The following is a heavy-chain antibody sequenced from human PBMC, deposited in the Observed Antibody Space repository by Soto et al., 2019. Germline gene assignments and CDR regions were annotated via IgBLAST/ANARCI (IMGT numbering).Heavy chain of an antibody. CDR3: ARKVDYGGSAY. CDR2: IYPSGSA. J-gene: IGHJ4*02. CDR1: GVSISSGGYS. Sequence: PSETLSLTCTVSGVSISSGGYSWNWIRQRPGKGLEWIGYIYPSGSAYHNPSLKSRVTISVNISTSQYSLNLSSVTAADTDVYYCARKVDYGGSAYWGQGILVTVSS. D-gene: IGHD4-17*01. V-gene: IGHV4-30-2*01.